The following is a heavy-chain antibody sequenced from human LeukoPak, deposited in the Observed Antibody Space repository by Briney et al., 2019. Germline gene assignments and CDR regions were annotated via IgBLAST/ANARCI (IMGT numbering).Heavy chain of an antibody. D-gene: IGHD2/OR15-2a*01. CDR3: VSFYETY. Sequence: GGSLRLSCAASGNYWMHWVRQAPGKGLVWVSHINSDGSWTSYADSVKGRLTISKDNAKNTVYLQMNSLRAEDTAVYFCVSFYETYWGRGTLVTVSS. J-gene: IGHJ4*02. V-gene: IGHV3-74*01. CDR1: GNYW. CDR2: INSDGSWT.